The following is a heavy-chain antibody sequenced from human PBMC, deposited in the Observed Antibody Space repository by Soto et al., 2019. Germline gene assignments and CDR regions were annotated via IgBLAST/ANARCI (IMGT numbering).Heavy chain of an antibody. CDR2: IIPIFSTA. CDR3: AREEAGTTNIWFDP. V-gene: IGHV1-69*13. J-gene: IGHJ5*02. D-gene: IGHD1-7*01. CDR1: GGTFSSYA. Sequence: ASVKVSCKASGGTFSSYAISWVRQAPGQGLEWMGGIIPIFSTANYAQKFQGRVTITADESTSTAYMELSSLRSEDTAVYYCAREEAGTTNIWFDPWGQGTLVTVSS.